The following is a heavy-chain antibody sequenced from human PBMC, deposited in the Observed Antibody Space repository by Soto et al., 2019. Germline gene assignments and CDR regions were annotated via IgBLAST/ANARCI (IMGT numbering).Heavy chain of an antibody. Sequence: SVKVSCKASGGTFSSYAISWVRQAPGQGLEWMGGIIPIFGTANYAQKFQGRVTITADESTSTAYMELSSLRSEDTAVYYCARVSSSWSDYYYGMDVWGQGTTVTVSS. V-gene: IGHV1-69*13. D-gene: IGHD6-13*01. J-gene: IGHJ6*02. CDR2: IIPIFGTA. CDR1: GGTFSSYA. CDR3: ARVSSSWSDYYYGMDV.